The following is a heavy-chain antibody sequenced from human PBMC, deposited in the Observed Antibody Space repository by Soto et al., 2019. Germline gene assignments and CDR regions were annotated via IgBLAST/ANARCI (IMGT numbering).Heavy chain of an antibody. CDR1: GYSFTSYW. Sequence: GESLKISCKGSGYSFTSYWIGWVRQMPGKGLEWMGIIYPGDSHIRYSPSFQGQVTISADKSINTAYLQWSSLKASDTAMYYCARRLTADPLRPLFWGEGTLVAVSS. V-gene: IGHV5-51*01. CDR2: IYPGDSHI. J-gene: IGHJ4*02. CDR3: ARRLTADPLRPLF.